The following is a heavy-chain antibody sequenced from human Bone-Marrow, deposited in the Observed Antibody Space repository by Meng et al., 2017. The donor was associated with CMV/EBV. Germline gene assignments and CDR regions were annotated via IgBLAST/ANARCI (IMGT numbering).Heavy chain of an antibody. J-gene: IGHJ6*01. CDR2: ISSSSSYI. CDR1: GFTFSSYS. Sequence: GGSLRLSCAASGFTFSSYSMNWVRQAPGKGLERVSSISSSSSYIYYADSVKGRFTISRDNAKNSLYLQMNSLRAEDTAVYFCARDPKLPSGQWEFYYYYGMDVWGQGTTVTVSS. V-gene: IGHV3-21*01. D-gene: IGHD1-26*01. CDR3: ARDPKLPSGQWEFYYYYGMDV.